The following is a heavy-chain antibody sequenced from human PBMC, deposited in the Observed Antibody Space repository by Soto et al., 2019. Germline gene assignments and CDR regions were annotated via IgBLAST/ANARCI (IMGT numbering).Heavy chain of an antibody. Sequence: HPGGSLRLSCAASGLTFSNYAMSWVRQAPGKGLEWVSGISGSGGSTNYADSVKGRFTISRDNSKNTLYLQMNSLRAEDTAVYYCAKYPEYSGYDDTYFGYWGQGTLVTVSS. J-gene: IGHJ4*02. D-gene: IGHD5-12*01. V-gene: IGHV3-23*01. CDR1: GLTFSNYA. CDR3: AKYPEYSGYDDTYFGY. CDR2: ISGSGGST.